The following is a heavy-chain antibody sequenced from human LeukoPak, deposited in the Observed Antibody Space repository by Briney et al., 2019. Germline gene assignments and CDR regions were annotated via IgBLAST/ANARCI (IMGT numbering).Heavy chain of an antibody. Sequence: KPGGSLRLSCAASGLTFSSYSMNWVRQAPGKGLEWVSSISSSSSYIYYAGSVKGRFTISRDNAKNSLYLQMNSLRAEDTAVYYCARESRTTISPKLDYWGQGTLVTVSS. J-gene: IGHJ4*02. CDR2: ISSSSSYI. D-gene: IGHD5-24*01. CDR3: ARESRTTISPKLDY. CDR1: GLTFSSYS. V-gene: IGHV3-21*04.